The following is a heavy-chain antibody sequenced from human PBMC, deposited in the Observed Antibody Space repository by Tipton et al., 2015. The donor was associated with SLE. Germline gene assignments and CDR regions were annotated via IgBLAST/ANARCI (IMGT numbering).Heavy chain of an antibody. CDR1: GFTFSSYS. J-gene: IGHJ2*01. V-gene: IGHV3-21*04. CDR2: ISGSSSYI. D-gene: IGHD4-17*01. Sequence: GSLRLSCAASGFTFSSYSMNWVRQAPGKGLEWVSSISGSSSYIYYADSVKGRFTISRDNANNSLYLEMNSLSAADTAVYYCARGSDGEYVRYFDVWGPGTLVTVSS. CDR3: ARGSDGEYVRYFDV.